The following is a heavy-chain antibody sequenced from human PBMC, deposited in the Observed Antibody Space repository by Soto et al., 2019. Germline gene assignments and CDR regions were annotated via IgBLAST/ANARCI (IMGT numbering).Heavy chain of an antibody. V-gene: IGHV4-34*01. CDR1: CGSFSGYY. J-gene: IGHJ4*02. CDR2: INHSGST. CDR3: ARDKITGLFDY. D-gene: IGHD2-8*02. Sequence: SETLSLTCAVYCGSFSGYYWTWIRQPPGAGLEWIGEINHSGSTNYNPSLKSRVTISVDTSKNQFSLKLTSVTAADTAVYYCARDKITGLFDYWGQGTLVTVSS.